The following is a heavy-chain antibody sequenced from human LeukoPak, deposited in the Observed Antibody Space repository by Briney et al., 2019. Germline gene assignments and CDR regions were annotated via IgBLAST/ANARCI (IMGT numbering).Heavy chain of an antibody. CDR1: GFTFNKYA. Sequence: GGSLRLSCAASGFTFNKYAMSWVRQAPGKGLEWVSAISGSDAGTYYADSVKGRFTISRDISKNTLYLQMNSLRAEDTAVYYCARLSLNAFDIWGQGTMVTVSS. CDR3: ARLSLNAFDI. CDR2: ISGSDAGT. J-gene: IGHJ3*02. V-gene: IGHV3-23*01. D-gene: IGHD2-2*01.